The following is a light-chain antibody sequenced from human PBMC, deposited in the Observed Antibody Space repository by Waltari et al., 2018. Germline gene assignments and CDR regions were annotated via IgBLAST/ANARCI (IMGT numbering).Light chain of an antibody. Sequence: QRVTISCSGSGSNVGSHRVNWYQQFPGTAPKLLIYGTDQRPSGVPDRFSGSTSGTPASLAISGLQSEDEADYYCIAWDDSLNGAVFGGGTTLTI. J-gene: IGLJ2*01. V-gene: IGLV1-44*01. CDR3: IAWDDSLNGAV. CDR2: GTD. CDR1: GSNVGSHR.